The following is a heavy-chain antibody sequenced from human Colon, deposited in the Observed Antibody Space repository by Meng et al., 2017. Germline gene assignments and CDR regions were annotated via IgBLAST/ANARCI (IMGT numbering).Heavy chain of an antibody. CDR1: CASIRGGGYY. Sequence: QRQIQGPGPGMVKHSETRSLPCSVSCASIRGGGYYWSWIRQVPGKGLDLIGYIYYSENTYYKPSLQSRAIISVDTSKNEFSLRLSSVSAADTAVYYCARRYGSGTYPFDFWGQGILVTVSS. V-gene: IGHV4-31*03. CDR2: IYYSENT. D-gene: IGHD3-10*01. CDR3: ARRYGSGTYPFDF. J-gene: IGHJ4*02.